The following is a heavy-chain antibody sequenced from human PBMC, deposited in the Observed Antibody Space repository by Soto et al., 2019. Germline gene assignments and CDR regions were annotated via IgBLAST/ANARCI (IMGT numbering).Heavy chain of an antibody. CDR2: IYYSGNT. CDR1: GGSVSSGDYY. Sequence: SETLSLTCTVSGGSVSSGDYYWSWIRQPPGQGLEWIGYIYYSGNTNYNPSLKSRVIISVDTSKNLFSLKLTSVTAADTAVYYCARIPVDTSIIYWPHPWALGIRLTV. V-gene: IGHV4-61*08. J-gene: IGHJ5*02. CDR3: ARIPVDTSIIYWPHP. D-gene: IGHD5-18*01.